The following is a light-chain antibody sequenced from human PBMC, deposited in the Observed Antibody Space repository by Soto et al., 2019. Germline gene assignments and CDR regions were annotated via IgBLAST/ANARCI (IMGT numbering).Light chain of an antibody. J-gene: IGKJ2*01. V-gene: IGKV2-28*01. Sequence: DTVMSQSPLSLSVSPGEPASISCRSSQSLLHSNGYNYLHWYLQKPGQSPQLLISLGSNRASGVPDRFSGSGSGTDFTLKISRVEAEDVGVYYCVQALQTPYTFGQGTKLEIK. CDR1: QSLLHSNGYNY. CDR3: VQALQTPYT. CDR2: LGS.